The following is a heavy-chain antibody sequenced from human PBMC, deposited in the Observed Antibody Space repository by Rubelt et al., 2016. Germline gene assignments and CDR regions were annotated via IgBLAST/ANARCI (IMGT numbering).Heavy chain of an antibody. J-gene: IGHJ6*02. Sequence: GGIIPIFGTANYAQKFQGRVTMTRNTSISTAYMELSSLRSEDTAVYYCARGGRDVWGQGTTVTVSS. D-gene: IGHD1-26*01. CDR3: ARGGRDV. CDR2: IIPIFGTA. V-gene: IGHV1-69*05.